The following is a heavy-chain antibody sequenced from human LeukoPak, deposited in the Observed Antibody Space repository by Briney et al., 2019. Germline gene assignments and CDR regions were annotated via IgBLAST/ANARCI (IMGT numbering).Heavy chain of an antibody. V-gene: IGHV4-4*02. D-gene: IGHD3-10*01. CDR2: IYHSGST. Sequence: PSETLSLTCAVSGGSISSSNWWSWVRQPPGKGLEWIGEIYHSGSTNYNPSLKSRVTISVDKSKNQFSLELSSVTAADTAVYYCAREGNTMVRGVNWGQGTLVTVSS. J-gene: IGHJ4*02. CDR1: GGSISSSNW. CDR3: AREGNTMVRGVN.